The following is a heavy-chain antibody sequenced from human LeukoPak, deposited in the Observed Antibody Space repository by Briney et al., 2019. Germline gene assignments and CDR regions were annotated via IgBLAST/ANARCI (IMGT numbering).Heavy chain of an antibody. V-gene: IGHV3-53*01. CDR3: ARGHYGGNSAIDY. Sequence: GGSLRLSCAASGFTVSSSYMSWVRQAPGKGLEWVSVIYSGGDTYYADSVKGRFTISRDNSKNTLYLQMNSLRAEDTAVYYCARGHYGGNSAIDYWGQGTLVTVSS. CDR1: GFTVSSSY. CDR2: IYSGGDT. D-gene: IGHD4-23*01. J-gene: IGHJ4*02.